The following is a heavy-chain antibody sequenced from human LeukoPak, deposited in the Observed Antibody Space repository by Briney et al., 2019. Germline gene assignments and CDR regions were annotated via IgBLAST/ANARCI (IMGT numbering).Heavy chain of an antibody. D-gene: IGHD1-26*01. CDR1: GYTFTSYD. J-gene: IGHJ4*02. CDR2: MNPNSCNT. CDR3: ARGHDAYSGSSRPPSDY. V-gene: IGHV1-8*01. Sequence: GASVKVSCKASGYTFTSYDINWVRQATGQGLEWMGWMNPNSCNTGYAQKFQGRVTMTRNTSISTAYMELSSLRSEDTAVYYCARGHDAYSGSSRPPSDYWGQGTLVTVSS.